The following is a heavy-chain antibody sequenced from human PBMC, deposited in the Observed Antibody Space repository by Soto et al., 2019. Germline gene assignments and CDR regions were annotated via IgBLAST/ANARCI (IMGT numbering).Heavy chain of an antibody. V-gene: IGHV4-38-2*02. J-gene: IGHJ6*02. CDR2: IYHSGST. D-gene: IGHD6-6*01. CDR3: ASSSIAARPDYYYYGMDV. CDR1: GYSISSGYY. Sequence: SETLSLTCTVSGYSISSGYYWGWIRQPPGKGLEWIGSIYHSGSTYYNPSLKSRVTISVDTSKNQFSLKLSSVTAADTAVYYCASSSIAARPDYYYYGMDVWGQGTTVTVSS.